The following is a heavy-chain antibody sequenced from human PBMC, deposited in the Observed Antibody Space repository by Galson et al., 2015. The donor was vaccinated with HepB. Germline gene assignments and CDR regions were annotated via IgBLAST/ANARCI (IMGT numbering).Heavy chain of an antibody. Sequence: SLRLSCAASGFTFSSYAMSWVRQAPGKGLEWVSGVVGSGDTTYYAGSVKGRFTISRDNSNNTLYLQMNSLRAEDTALYYCAKGGGSSCYTALDCWGQGTLVTVSS. CDR1: GFTFSSYA. V-gene: IGHV3-23*01. CDR2: VVGSGDTT. D-gene: IGHD2-2*02. J-gene: IGHJ4*02. CDR3: AKGGGSSCYTALDC.